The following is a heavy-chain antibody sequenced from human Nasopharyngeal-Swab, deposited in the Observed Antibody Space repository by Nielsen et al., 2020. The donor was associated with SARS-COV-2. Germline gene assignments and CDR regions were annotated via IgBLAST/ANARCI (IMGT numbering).Heavy chain of an antibody. V-gene: IGHV4-59*01. Sequence: SETLSLTCTVSGGSISSYYWSWIRQPPAKGLEWIWYIYYSGSTYYNPSLKSRVTISLDTSKNQFSLKLSSVTAADTAVYYCARAGVGIFGVVTAFDYWGQGTLVTVSS. CDR3: ARAGVGIFGVVTAFDY. CDR2: IYYSGST. D-gene: IGHD3-3*01. J-gene: IGHJ4*02. CDR1: GGSISSYY.